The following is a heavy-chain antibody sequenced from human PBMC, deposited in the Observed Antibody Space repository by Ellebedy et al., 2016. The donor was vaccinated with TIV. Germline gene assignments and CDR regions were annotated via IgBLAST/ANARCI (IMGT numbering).Heavy chain of an antibody. CDR1: GASISSHY. CDR3: ARERYTSGWYVGRGFYYYGMDI. V-gene: IGHV4-59*11. Sequence: MPSETLSLTCTVSGASISSHYWSWIRQPPGKGLEWIGYLYNSGSTSYNPSLKSRVTISVDTSKNQLSLRLSSVTAADTAVYYCARERYTSGWYVGRGFYYYGMDIWGQGTTVTVSS. J-gene: IGHJ6*02. D-gene: IGHD6-19*01. CDR2: LYNSGST.